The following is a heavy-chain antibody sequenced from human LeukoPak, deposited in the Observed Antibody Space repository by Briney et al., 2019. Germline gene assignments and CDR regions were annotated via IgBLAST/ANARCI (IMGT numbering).Heavy chain of an antibody. V-gene: IGHV4-4*09. J-gene: IGHJ5*02. D-gene: IGHD3-3*01. CDR3: ARQVLDFWSPSTLRARFDP. CDR1: GDSIRSFY. CDR2: ISSTGST. Sequence: SETLFLTCTISGDSIRSFYWSWIRQPPGKGLEWLGSISSTGSTNYSPSLKSRVTISVDTSKNQLSLKLTSVTAADTAVYYCARQVLDFWSPSTLRARFDPWGQGTLVAVPS.